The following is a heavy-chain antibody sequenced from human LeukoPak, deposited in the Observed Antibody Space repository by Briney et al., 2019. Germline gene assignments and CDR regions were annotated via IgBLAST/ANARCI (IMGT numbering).Heavy chain of an antibody. D-gene: IGHD3-22*01. CDR2: ISGYNGNT. V-gene: IGHV1-18*04. CDR1: GYTFTGYY. CDR3: ARMPYDSSGYSMY. J-gene: IGHJ4*02. Sequence: ASVKVSCKASGYTFTGYYMHWVRQAPGQGLEWMGWISGYNGNTNYAQKLQGRVTMTTDTSTNTAYMELRSLRSDDTAVYYCARMPYDSSGYSMYWGQGTLVTVSS.